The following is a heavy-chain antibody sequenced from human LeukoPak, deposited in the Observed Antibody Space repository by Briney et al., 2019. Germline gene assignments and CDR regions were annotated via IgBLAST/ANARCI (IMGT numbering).Heavy chain of an antibody. CDR1: GFTLSSYS. CDR2: ISSSSSYI. CDR3: ARDYDILTAYHASFDY. D-gene: IGHD3-9*01. Sequence: GGSLRLSCAASGFTLSSYSMNWVRQAPGKGLEWVSSISSSSSYIYYADSVKGRFTISRDNAKNSLYLQMNSLRAEDTAVYYCARDYDILTAYHASFDYWGQGTLVTVSS. J-gene: IGHJ4*02. V-gene: IGHV3-21*01.